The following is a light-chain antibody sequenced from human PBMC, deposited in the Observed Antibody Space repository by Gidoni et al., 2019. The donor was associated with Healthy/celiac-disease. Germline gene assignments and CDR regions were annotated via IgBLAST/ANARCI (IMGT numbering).Light chain of an antibody. V-gene: IGKV1-39*01. CDR1: QGISNN. CDR2: AAS. Sequence: DIHMTQSPSSLSASVGGRVTITCRASQGISNNLNWYQQKPGKTPKLLIYAASSLQSGIPSRFSDSGSGADYTLTISSLQPEDFATYYCQQSDSTPLYTFGQGTKLEIK. CDR3: QQSDSTPLYT. J-gene: IGKJ2*01.